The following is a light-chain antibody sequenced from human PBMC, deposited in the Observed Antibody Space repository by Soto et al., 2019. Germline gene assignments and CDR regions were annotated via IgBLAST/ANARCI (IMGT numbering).Light chain of an antibody. CDR3: QQYDNLPLT. CDR2: KAS. V-gene: IGKV1-5*03. CDR1: QTISSW. Sequence: DIQMTQSPSTLSGSVGDRVTITCRASQTISSWLAWYQQKPGKAPKLLIYKASTLKSGVPSRFSGSGSGTDFTFTISSLQPEDIATYYCQQYDNLPLTFGGGTKVDI. J-gene: IGKJ4*01.